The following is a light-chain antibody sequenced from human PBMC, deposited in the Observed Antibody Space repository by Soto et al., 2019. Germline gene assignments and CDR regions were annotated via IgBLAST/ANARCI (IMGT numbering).Light chain of an antibody. Sequence: EMVLTQSPATMSLSPGERATLSCRASQSVSSYLAWYQQKPGQAPRLLIYDASNRATGIPARFSGSGSGTEFTLTISSLQSEDFAVYYCQHYYNWPRTFGQGTKVDI. CDR1: QSVSSY. V-gene: IGKV3-15*01. J-gene: IGKJ1*01. CDR2: DAS. CDR3: QHYYNWPRT.